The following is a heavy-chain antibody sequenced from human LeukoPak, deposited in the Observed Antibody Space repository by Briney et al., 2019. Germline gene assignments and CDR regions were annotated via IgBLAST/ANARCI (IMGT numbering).Heavy chain of an antibody. D-gene: IGHD3-10*01. CDR2: ISSSGSTI. J-gene: IGHJ4*02. Sequence: GGSLRLSCAASGFTFSSYEMNWVRQAPGKGLEWVSYISSSGSTIYYADSVKGRFTISRDNAKNSLYLQLNSLRAEDTAVYYCARGSRHGGGYFDYWGQGTLVTVSS. CDR1: GFTFSSYE. CDR3: ARGSRHGGGYFDY. V-gene: IGHV3-48*03.